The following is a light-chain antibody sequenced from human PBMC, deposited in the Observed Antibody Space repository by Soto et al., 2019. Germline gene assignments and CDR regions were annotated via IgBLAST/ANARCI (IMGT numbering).Light chain of an antibody. CDR2: AAS. CDR3: QKYSSVPV. J-gene: IGKJ3*01. V-gene: IGKV1-27*01. Sequence: DIQMTQSPTSLSASVGDRVTITCRASQDIRNFVAWYQQKPGKAPKLLIYAASNLQSGVPSRFSGSGSGTDFTLTINSLQPEDVATYSCQKYSSVPVFGPGTKVELK. CDR1: QDIRNF.